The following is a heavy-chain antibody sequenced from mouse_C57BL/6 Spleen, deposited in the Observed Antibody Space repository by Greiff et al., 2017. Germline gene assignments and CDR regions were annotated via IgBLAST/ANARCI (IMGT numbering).Heavy chain of an antibody. D-gene: IGHD1-1*01. Sequence: EVMLVESGEGLVKPGGSLKLSCAASGFTFSSYAMSWVRQTPEKRLEWVAYISSGGDYIYYADTVKGRFTISRDNARNTLYLQMSSLKSEDTAMYYCTRASYYYGSNYYFDYWGQGTTLTVSS. V-gene: IGHV5-9-1*02. CDR2: ISSGGDYI. CDR1: GFTFSSYA. J-gene: IGHJ2*01. CDR3: TRASYYYGSNYYFDY.